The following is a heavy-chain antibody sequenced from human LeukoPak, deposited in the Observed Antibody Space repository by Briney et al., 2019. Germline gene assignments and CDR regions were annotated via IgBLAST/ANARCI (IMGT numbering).Heavy chain of an antibody. CDR2: ISYDGSNK. J-gene: IGHJ4*02. D-gene: IGHD3-22*01. CDR3: AKDYYDSSGYYYLDY. Sequence: GGSLRLSCAASGFTFSSYAMHWVRQAPGKGLEWVAVISYDGSNKYYADSVKVRFTISRDNSKNTLYLQMNSLRAEDTAVYYCAKDYYDSSGYYYLDYWGQGTLVTVSS. CDR1: GFTFSSYA. V-gene: IGHV3-30*04.